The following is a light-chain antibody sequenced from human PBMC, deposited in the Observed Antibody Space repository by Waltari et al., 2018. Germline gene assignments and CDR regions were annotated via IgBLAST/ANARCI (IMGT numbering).Light chain of an antibody. CDR2: ELS. CDR1: GRQAH. V-gene: IGLV2-8*01. CDR3: SSDAVSNNFYD. J-gene: IGLJ1*01. Sequence: QSALTPPPPASGSPGKALTISCNRPGRQAHVSSYQQLPAQAPKLLLYELSKRPSGVLDRFSGSKSGNTASLAVSGLQAEDEGDYYCSSDAVSNNFYDFGSGTKVTVL.